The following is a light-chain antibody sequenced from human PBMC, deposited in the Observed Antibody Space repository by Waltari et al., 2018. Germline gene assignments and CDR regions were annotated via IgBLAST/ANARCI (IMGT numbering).Light chain of an antibody. CDR2: ENH. CDR3: GTWDSSLSAGGYV. V-gene: IGLV1-51*02. CDR1: SSNIGNNY. J-gene: IGLJ1*01. Sequence: QSVLTQPPSVSAAPGQKVTISCSGSSSNIGNNYVSWYQQLPGTAPKLLIYENHKRPSGIPDRFAGSKYGTSATLGITGLQTGDEADYYCGTWDSSLSAGGYVFGTGTKVTVL.